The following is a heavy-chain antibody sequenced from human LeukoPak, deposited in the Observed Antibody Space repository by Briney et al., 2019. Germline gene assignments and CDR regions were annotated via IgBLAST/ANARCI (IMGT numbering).Heavy chain of an antibody. V-gene: IGHV1-69*13. CDR2: IIPIFGTA. J-gene: IGHJ4*02. CDR1: GGTFSSYA. D-gene: IGHD6-6*01. CDR3: ARDGYSSSSFTPFDY. Sequence: SVKVSCKASGGTFSSYAISWVRQAPGQGLEWMGGIIPIFGTANYAQKFQGRVTITADESTSTTYMELSSLRSEDTAVYYCARDGYSSSSFTPFDYWGQGTLVTVSS.